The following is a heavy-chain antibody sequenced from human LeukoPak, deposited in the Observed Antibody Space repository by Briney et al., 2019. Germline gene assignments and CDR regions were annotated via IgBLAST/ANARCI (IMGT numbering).Heavy chain of an antibody. V-gene: IGHV4-4*07. CDR2: IYTGGIT. CDR3: ARVPTNYGLDV. Sequence: SETLSLTCTVSGGSIRSFYWSCIRQPAGKGLEWIGRIYTGGITNYNPSLRSRVAMSIDTSRNQFSLKLSSVTAAGTAVYYCARVPTNYGLDVWGQGTTVTVSS. J-gene: IGHJ6*02. CDR1: GGSIRSFY.